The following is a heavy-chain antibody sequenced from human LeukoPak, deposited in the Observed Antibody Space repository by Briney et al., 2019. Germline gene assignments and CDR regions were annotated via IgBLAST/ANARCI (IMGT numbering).Heavy chain of an antibody. J-gene: IGHJ4*02. CDR3: AGPYSSSSSWGFDY. Sequence: PSETLSLTCTVSGGSISSSSYYWGWIRQPPGKGLEWIGRIYYSGSTYYNPSLKSRVTISVDTSKNQFSLKLSSVTAADTAVYYCAGPYSSSSSWGFDYWGQGTLVTVSS. V-gene: IGHV4-39*01. CDR1: GGSISSSSYY. CDR2: IYYSGST. D-gene: IGHD6-6*01.